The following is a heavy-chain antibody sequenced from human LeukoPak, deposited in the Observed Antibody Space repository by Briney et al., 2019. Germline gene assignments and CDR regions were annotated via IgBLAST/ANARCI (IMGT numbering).Heavy chain of an antibody. J-gene: IGHJ4*02. CDR2: IKQDGSEK. V-gene: IGHV3-7*01. CDR3: ARGDYGYVWGSYPLRPVDS. CDR1: GFTFSSYW. Sequence: PGGSLRLSCAASGFTFSSYWMSWVRQAPGKGLEWVANIKQDGSEKYYVDSVQGRFTISRDNAKNSLYLQMNSLRAEDTAVYYCARGDYGYVWGSYPLRPVDSWGQGTLVTVSS. D-gene: IGHD3-16*02.